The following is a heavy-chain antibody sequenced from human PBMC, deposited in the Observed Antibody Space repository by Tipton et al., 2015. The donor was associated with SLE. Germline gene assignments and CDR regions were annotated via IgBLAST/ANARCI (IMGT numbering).Heavy chain of an antibody. J-gene: IGHJ3*02. CDR2: INWNGGST. CDR3: ARDKELEWDALDI. D-gene: IGHD3-3*01. V-gene: IGHV3-20*04. Sequence: SLRLSCAASGFTFDDYAMSWVRQAPGKGLEWVSGINWNGGSTSYADSVKGRFIISRDNAKKSLYLQMNSLRAEDTALYYCARDKELEWDALDIWGQGTMVTVSS. CDR1: GFTFDDYA.